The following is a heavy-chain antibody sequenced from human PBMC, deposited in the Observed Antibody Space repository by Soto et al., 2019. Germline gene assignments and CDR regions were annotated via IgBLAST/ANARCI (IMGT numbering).Heavy chain of an antibody. V-gene: IGHV3-23*01. Sequence: GGSLRLSCAASGFTFSSYDMSWVRQAPGKGLEWVSAISGRGGSTYYADSVKGRFTISRDNSKNTLYLQTNSLRAEDTAVYFCAKGLAYGDHARFDYWGQGTLVTVSS. CDR2: ISGRGGST. D-gene: IGHD4-17*01. J-gene: IGHJ4*02. CDR1: GFTFSSYD. CDR3: AKGLAYGDHARFDY.